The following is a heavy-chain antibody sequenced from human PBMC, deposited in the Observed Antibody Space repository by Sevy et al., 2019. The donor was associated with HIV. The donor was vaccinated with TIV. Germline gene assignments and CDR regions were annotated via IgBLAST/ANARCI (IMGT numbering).Heavy chain of an antibody. D-gene: IGHD2-15*01. CDR1: GGTFSNYA. J-gene: IGHJ3*02. CDR3: ARGWTTVVALDAPDI. Sequence: ASVKVSCKASGGTFSNYAISWVRQAPGQGLEWMGRIIPIFGPKNYAQRFQGRVTITADGSTNTAYMELSVLTSEDTAVYYCARGWTTVVALDAPDIWGQGTVVTVSS. CDR2: IIPIFGPK. V-gene: IGHV1-69*13.